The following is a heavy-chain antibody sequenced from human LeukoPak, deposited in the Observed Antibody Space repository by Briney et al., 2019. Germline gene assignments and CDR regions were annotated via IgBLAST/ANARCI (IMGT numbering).Heavy chain of an antibody. V-gene: IGHV4-4*07. D-gene: IGHD1-26*01. J-gene: IGHJ4*02. CDR1: GGSISSYY. Sequence: PSETLSLTCTVSGGSISSYYWSWIRQPAGKGLELIGRSYTSGSTNYNPSLKSRVTMSADTSKNQFSLKLSSVTAADTAVYYCARAKYSGSYLFDYWGQGTLVTVSS. CDR3: ARAKYSGSYLFDY. CDR2: SYTSGST.